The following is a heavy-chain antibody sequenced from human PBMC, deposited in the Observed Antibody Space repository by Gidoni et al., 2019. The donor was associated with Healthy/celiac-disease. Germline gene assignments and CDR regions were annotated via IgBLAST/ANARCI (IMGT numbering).Heavy chain of an antibody. Sequence: QVQLQQWGAGLLKPSETLSLTCAVYGGSFSGYYWSWIRQPPGKGLEWIGEINHSGSTNYNPSLKSRVTISVDTSKNQFSLKLSSVTAADTAVYYCASRREWLQVPIDYWGQGTLVTVSS. J-gene: IGHJ4*02. D-gene: IGHD5-12*01. CDR3: ASRREWLQVPIDY. CDR2: INHSGST. CDR1: GGSFSGYY. V-gene: IGHV4-34*01.